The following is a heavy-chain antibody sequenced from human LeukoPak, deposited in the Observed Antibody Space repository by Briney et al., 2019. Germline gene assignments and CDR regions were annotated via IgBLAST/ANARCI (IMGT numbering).Heavy chain of an antibody. V-gene: IGHV3-21*01. CDR3: ARGSRIVGAPPDY. J-gene: IGHJ4*02. CDR1: GFIFSGFT. Sequence: GGSLRLSCAAPGFIFSGFTMNWVRQAPGKGLEWVSSISSSSSYIYSGDSVQGRFTISRDNAKNSLYLQMNSLRAEDTAVYYCARGSRIVGAPPDYWGQGILVTVSS. D-gene: IGHD1-26*01. CDR2: ISSSSSYI.